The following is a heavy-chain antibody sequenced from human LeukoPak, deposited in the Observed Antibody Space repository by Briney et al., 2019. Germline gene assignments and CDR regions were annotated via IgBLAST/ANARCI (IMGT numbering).Heavy chain of an antibody. CDR1: GGSISGYY. V-gene: IGHV4-59*13. CDR3: ARGGYYGSGNDFRFDP. CDR2: IDYSGYT. D-gene: IGHD3-10*01. Sequence: PSETLSLTCTVSGGSISGYYWSWIRQPPGKGLVWIGYIDYSGYTNYNPSLKSRVTISVDTSKNQFSLKLTSVTAADTAVYFCARGGYYGSGNDFRFDPWGQGTLVTVSS. J-gene: IGHJ5*02.